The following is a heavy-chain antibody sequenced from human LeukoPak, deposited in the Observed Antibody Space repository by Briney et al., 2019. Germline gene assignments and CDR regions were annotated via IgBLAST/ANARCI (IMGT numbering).Heavy chain of an antibody. Sequence: GGSLRLSCAASGFTFSRYSMNWVRQAPGKGLEWVSSISTSSIYIYYADSVKGRFTISRDNAKNSLYLQMNSLRAEDTAVYYCAELGITMIGGVWGKGTTVTISS. D-gene: IGHD3-10*02. CDR3: AELGITMIGGV. CDR2: ISTSSIYI. CDR1: GFTFSRYS. J-gene: IGHJ6*04. V-gene: IGHV3-21*01.